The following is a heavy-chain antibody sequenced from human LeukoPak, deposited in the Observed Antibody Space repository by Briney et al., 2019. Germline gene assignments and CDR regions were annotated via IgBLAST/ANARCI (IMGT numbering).Heavy chain of an antibody. CDR1: RFTLSSYW. Sequence: PGRSLRLSCAASRFTLSSYWMHWVRQAPGKGLVWVSRIISDGSSTSYADSVKGRFTISRDNAKNTLYLQMNSLRAEDTAVYYCAREGIAVAGRYYFDYWGQGTLVTVSS. J-gene: IGHJ4*02. CDR3: AREGIAVAGRYYFDY. V-gene: IGHV3-74*01. CDR2: IISDGSST. D-gene: IGHD6-19*01.